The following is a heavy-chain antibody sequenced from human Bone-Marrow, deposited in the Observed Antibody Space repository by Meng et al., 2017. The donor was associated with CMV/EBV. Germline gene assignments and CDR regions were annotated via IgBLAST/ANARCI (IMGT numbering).Heavy chain of an antibody. CDR2: IRYDGSNK. V-gene: IGHV3-30*02. CDR1: GFTFSSYG. J-gene: IGHJ3*02. Sequence: GESLKISCAASGFTFSSYGMHWVRQAPGKGLEWVAFIRYDGSNKYYADSVKGRFTITRDNSKNTLYLQMNSLRAEDTAVYYCARDRGGLVVPAASNDAFDIWGQGTMVT. CDR3: ARDRGGLVVPAASNDAFDI. D-gene: IGHD2-2*01.